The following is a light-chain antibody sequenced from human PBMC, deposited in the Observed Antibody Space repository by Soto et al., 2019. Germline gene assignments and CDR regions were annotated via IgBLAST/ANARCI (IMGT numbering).Light chain of an antibody. V-gene: IGLV7-43*01. CDR3: LLDYDGAHG. Sequence: QAVVTQEPSRTVSPGGTVTLTCASSTGAVTSDSYPSWFQQKPGQAPRALIYTISNKHSWTHARFSGSLLGGKAALTLSDVQPEDEAAYFCLLDYDGAHGFGPGTKFTVL. CDR1: TGAVTSDSY. J-gene: IGLJ1*01. CDR2: TIS.